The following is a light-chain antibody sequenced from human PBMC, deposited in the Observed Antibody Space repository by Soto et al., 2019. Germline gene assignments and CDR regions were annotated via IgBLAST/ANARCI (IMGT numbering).Light chain of an antibody. CDR1: QSIHTH. Sequence: IQRPQSPSSLSASVGDSVSITCRASQSIHTHLSWYQQKPGKAPKLLIYAASSLQSSVPSGFTGSGSGTAFTLTISSLQPEDFATYYCQQSYTSWWTFGQGTKVDI. CDR2: AAS. J-gene: IGKJ1*01. V-gene: IGKV1-39*01. CDR3: QQSYTSWWT.